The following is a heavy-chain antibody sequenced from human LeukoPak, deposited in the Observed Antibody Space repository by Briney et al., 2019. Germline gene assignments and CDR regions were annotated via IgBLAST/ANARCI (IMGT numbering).Heavy chain of an antibody. CDR3: ARARSGPFLPGIAVAGLDY. CDR1: GYTFTSYD. V-gene: IGHV1-8*01. CDR2: MNPNSGHT. Sequence: ASVKVSCKASGYTFTSYDINWVRQATGQGVEWMGWMNPNSGHTGYAQKFQGRVTMTRNTSISTAYMELSSLRSEDTAVYYCARARSGPFLPGIAVAGLDYWGQGTLVTVSS. D-gene: IGHD6-19*01. J-gene: IGHJ4*02.